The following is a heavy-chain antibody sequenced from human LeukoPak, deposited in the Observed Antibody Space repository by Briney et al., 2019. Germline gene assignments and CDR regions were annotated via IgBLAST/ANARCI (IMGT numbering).Heavy chain of an antibody. V-gene: IGHV3-23*01. J-gene: IGHJ6*02. Sequence: GGSLRLSCAASGFTFSSYAMSWVRQAPGKGLEWVSAISGSGGSTYYADPVKGRFTISRDNSKNTVHLQMNSLRVEDTAVYYRAKDQGSGWYPYYYGMDVWGQGTTVTVSS. CDR1: GFTFSSYA. CDR2: ISGSGGST. D-gene: IGHD6-19*01. CDR3: AKDQGSGWYPYYYGMDV.